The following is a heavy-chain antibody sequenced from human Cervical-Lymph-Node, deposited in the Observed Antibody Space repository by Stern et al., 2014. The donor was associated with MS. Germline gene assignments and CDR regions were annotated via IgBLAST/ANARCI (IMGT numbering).Heavy chain of an antibody. Sequence: VQLEESGGGVVQPGRSLRLSCAASGFTFSTYGMHWVRQAPGKGLEWVAVIWYDASEKYYVDSVKGRFTISRDNSKNTLYLQMNSLRVEDTAVYYCARPHKYCSGGSCYDWGFDYWGQGTLVTVSS. D-gene: IGHD2-15*01. CDR3: ARPHKYCSGGSCYDWGFDY. CDR2: IWYDASEK. V-gene: IGHV3-33*01. J-gene: IGHJ4*02. CDR1: GFTFSTYG.